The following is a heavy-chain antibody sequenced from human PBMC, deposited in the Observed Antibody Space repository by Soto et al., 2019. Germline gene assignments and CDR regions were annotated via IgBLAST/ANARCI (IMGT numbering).Heavy chain of an antibody. V-gene: IGHV3-74*01. CDR3: ASSLLTPFDY. CDR1: GFTFNNYW. J-gene: IGHJ4*02. D-gene: IGHD7-27*01. CDR2: INSDGSST. Sequence: EVQLVESGGGLVQPGGSLRLSCAASGFTFNNYWMHWVRQAPGKGLVWVSRINSDGSSTSYADSVKGRFTISRDNAKNTLYLQMNSMRAEDTAVYYCASSLLTPFDYWGQGTLVTVSS.